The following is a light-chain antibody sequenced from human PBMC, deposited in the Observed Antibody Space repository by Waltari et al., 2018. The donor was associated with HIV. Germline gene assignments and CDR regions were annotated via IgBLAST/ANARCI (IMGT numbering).Light chain of an antibody. CDR3: QAGGSTTSGV. Sequence: SYEVPQPPSVSVSPGQTATITCSAYELGDKYTFWYQQKPGQSPLLVIYQDNKRPSGIPERFSGSSSGHTATLTISGTLPMDEADYYCQAGGSTTSGVFGRGTRLTVL. CDR2: QDN. J-gene: IGLJ3*02. V-gene: IGLV3-1*01. CDR1: ELGDKY.